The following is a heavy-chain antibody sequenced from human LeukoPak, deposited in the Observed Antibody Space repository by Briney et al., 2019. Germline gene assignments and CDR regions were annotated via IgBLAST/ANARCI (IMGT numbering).Heavy chain of an antibody. J-gene: IGHJ4*02. CDR3: ARDSSYYDYVWGSYRMYYFDY. Sequence: SVKVSCKASGGTFSSYAISWVRQAPGQGLEWMGGIIPIFGTANYAQKFQGRVTITTDESTSTAYMELSSLRSEDTAVYYCARDSSYYDYVWGSYRMYYFDYWGQGTLVTVSS. CDR1: GGTFSSYA. D-gene: IGHD3-16*02. V-gene: IGHV1-69*05. CDR2: IIPIFGTA.